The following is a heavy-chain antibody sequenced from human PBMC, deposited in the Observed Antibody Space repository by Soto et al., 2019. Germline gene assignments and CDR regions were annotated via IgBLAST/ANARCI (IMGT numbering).Heavy chain of an antibody. CDR3: ARQYRDGFDI. CDR2: IWYDGSNK. Sequence: QVQLVESGGGVVQPGRSLRLSCVASGFTFRTSGMHWVRQAPGKGLEWMAVIWYDGSNKDYADFVKGRFTISRDNSKNTVYLQMNSLRAEDTAVYYCARQYRDGFDIWGQGTMVTVSS. V-gene: IGHV3-33*01. CDR1: GFTFRTSG. J-gene: IGHJ3*02. D-gene: IGHD5-12*01.